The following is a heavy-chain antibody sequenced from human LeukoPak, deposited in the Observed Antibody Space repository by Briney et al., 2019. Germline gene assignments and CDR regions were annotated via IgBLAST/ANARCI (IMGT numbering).Heavy chain of an antibody. CDR1: RFTFRTYG. CDR3: AKEIWPTVTIPGLTYFDY. J-gene: IGHJ4*02. V-gene: IGHV3-30*02. D-gene: IGHD4-17*01. CDR2: IRYDGSNK. Sequence: TGGSLRLSCAASRFTFRTYGMHWVRQAPGKGLEWVAFIRYDGSNKYYADFVKGRFTISRDNSKNTLFLQMNSLRAEDTAVYYCAKEIWPTVTIPGLTYFDYWGQGTLVTVSS.